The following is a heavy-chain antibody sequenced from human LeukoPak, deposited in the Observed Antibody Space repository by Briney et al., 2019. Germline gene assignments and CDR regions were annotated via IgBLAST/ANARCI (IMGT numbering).Heavy chain of an antibody. V-gene: IGHV4-34*01. D-gene: IGHD6-19*01. Sequence: PSETLSLTCAVYGGSSSGYYWSWIRQPPGKGLEWIGEINHSGSTNYNPSLKSRVTISVDTSKNQFSLKLSSVTAADTAVYYCASIAVADVRVLDPWGQGTLVTVSS. CDR3: ASIAVADVRVLDP. CDR2: INHSGST. CDR1: GGSSSGYY. J-gene: IGHJ5*02.